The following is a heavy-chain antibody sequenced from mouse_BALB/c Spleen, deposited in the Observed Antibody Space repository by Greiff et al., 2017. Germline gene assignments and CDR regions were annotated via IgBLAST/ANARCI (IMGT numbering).Heavy chain of an antibody. V-gene: IGHV2-9*02. J-gene: IGHJ2*01. CDR1: GFSLTSYG. Sequence: VKLQESGPGLVAPSQSLSITCTVSGFSLTSYGVHWVRQPPGKGLEWLGVIWAGGSTNYNSALMSRLSISKDNSKSQVFLKMNSLQTDDTAMYYCARDPYGNYRGGIDYWGQGTTLTVSS. CDR3: ARDPYGNYRGGIDY. CDR2: IWAGGST. D-gene: IGHD2-1*01.